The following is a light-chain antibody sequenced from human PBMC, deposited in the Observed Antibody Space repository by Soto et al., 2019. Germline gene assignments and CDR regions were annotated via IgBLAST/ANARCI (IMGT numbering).Light chain of an antibody. CDR2: RDS. Sequence: QAVVTQPPSASGTPGQRVTISCSGSTSNIGSHPLNWYQQLPGTAPKLLIYRDSQRPPGVPDRFSASKSGTSASLAISGLQSEDEADYYCATWDDSLNGLVFGGGTKLTVL. CDR1: TSNIGSHP. V-gene: IGLV1-44*01. CDR3: ATWDDSLNGLV. J-gene: IGLJ2*01.